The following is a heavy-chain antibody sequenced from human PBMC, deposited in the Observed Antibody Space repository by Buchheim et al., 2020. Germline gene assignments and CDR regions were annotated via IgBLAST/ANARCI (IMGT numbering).Heavy chain of an antibody. D-gene: IGHD2-2*01. CDR1: EFTFSSYG. J-gene: IGHJ4*02. Sequence: QVQLVESGGGVVQPGRSLRLSCAASEFTFSSYGMHWVRQAPGKGLEWVAVIWYDGSNKYFADSVKGRFTISRDNSKNTLYLQMNSLRAEDTAVYYCARAAYCSSTSCLADWGQGTL. V-gene: IGHV3-33*01. CDR2: IWYDGSNK. CDR3: ARAAYCSSTSCLAD.